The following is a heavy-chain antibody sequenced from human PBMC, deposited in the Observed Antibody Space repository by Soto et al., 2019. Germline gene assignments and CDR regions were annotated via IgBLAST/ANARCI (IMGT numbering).Heavy chain of an antibody. V-gene: IGHV3-33*01. CDR3: ARGYDFWSGPQPNYYYGMDV. D-gene: IGHD3-3*01. CDR2: IWYDGSNK. Sequence: GGSLRLSCAASGFTFSSYGMHWVRQAPGKGLEWVAVIWYDGSNKYYADSVKGRFTISRDNSKNTLYLQMNSLRAEDTAVYYCARGYDFWSGPQPNYYYGMDVRGQGTTVTVSS. J-gene: IGHJ6*02. CDR1: GFTFSSYG.